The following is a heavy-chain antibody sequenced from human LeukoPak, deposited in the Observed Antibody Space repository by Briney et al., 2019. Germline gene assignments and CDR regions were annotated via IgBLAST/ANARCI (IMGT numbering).Heavy chain of an antibody. CDR3: ARRAGAYSHPYDY. V-gene: IGHV3-53*01. CDR1: GFTVSSNS. D-gene: IGHD4/OR15-4a*01. J-gene: IGHJ4*02. CDR2: IYSGVT. Sequence: PGGSLRLSCTVSGFTVSSNSMGWVRQAPGKGLEWVSFIYSGVTHYSDSVKGRFTISRDHSKNTLYLQMNSLRAEDTAVYYCARRAGAYSHPYDYWGQGTLVTVSS.